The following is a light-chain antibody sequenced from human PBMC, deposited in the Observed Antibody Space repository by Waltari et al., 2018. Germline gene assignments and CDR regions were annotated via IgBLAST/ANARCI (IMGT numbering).Light chain of an antibody. Sequence: DIQMTQSPSTLHTSVGDRVTITCRASQHINSWLAWYQQKPGKAPKLLIYQASSLESGVPSRFSGSVSGTEFTLTITSLQPDDFATYYCQQYNDYSRTFGQGTKVEIK. CDR3: QQYNDYSRT. CDR2: QAS. V-gene: IGKV1-5*03. CDR1: QHINSW. J-gene: IGKJ1*01.